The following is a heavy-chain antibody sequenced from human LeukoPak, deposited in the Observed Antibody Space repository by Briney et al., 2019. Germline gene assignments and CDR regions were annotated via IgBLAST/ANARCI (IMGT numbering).Heavy chain of an antibody. V-gene: IGHV4-30-2*01. Sequence: SQTLSLTCAVSGGSISSGGYSWSWIRQPPGKGLEWIGYIYHSVSTYYNPSLKSRVTISVDRSKNQFSLKLSSVTAADTAVYYCARIAATYFDYWGQGTLVTVSS. D-gene: IGHD6-25*01. CDR2: IYHSVST. CDR1: GGSISSGGYS. CDR3: ARIAATYFDY. J-gene: IGHJ4*02.